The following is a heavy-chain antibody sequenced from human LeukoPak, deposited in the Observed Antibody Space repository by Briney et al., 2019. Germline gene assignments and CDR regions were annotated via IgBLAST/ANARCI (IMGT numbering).Heavy chain of an antibody. Sequence: PGGSLRLSCAASGFTFSSYGMRWVRQAPGKGLAWVSAISGSGGSTYYADSVKGRFTISRDNSKNTLYLQMNSLIAEDTAVYYCAKDRIVGATTGTAFDIWGQGTMVTVSS. CDR2: ISGSGGST. CDR1: GFTFSSYG. J-gene: IGHJ3*02. D-gene: IGHD1-26*01. CDR3: AKDRIVGATTGTAFDI. V-gene: IGHV3-23*01.